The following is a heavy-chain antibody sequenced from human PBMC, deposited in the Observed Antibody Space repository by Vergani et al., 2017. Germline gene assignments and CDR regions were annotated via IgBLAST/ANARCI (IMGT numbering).Heavy chain of an antibody. J-gene: IGHJ3*02. D-gene: IGHD2-15*01. V-gene: IGHV4-34*01. CDR1: GGSFSGYS. CDR2: INHSGST. Sequence: QVQLQQWGAGLLKPSETLSLTCAVYGGSFSGYSWSWIRQPPGKGLEWIGEINHSGSTNYNPSLKSRVTISVDTSKNQFSLKLSSVTAADTAVYYCARDLRWALVAATKGAFDIWGQGTMVTVSS. CDR3: ARDLRWALVAATKGAFDI.